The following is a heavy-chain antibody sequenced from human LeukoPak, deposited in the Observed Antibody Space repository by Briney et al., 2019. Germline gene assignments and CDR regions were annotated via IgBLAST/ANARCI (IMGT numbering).Heavy chain of an antibody. CDR1: GYTLTELS. CDR3: ATAVWGDSSGYYSIFDY. CDR2: FDPEDGET. J-gene: IGHJ4*02. V-gene: IGHV1-24*01. D-gene: IGHD3-22*01. Sequence: ASVKVSCKVSGYTLTELSMHWVRQAPGKGLEWMGGFDPEDGETIYAQKFQGRVTMTEDTSTDTAYMELSSLRSEDTAVYYCATAVWGDSSGYYSIFDYWGQGTLVTVSS.